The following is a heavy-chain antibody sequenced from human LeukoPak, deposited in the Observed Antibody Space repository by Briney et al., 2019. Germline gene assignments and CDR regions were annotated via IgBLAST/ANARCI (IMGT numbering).Heavy chain of an antibody. D-gene: IGHD5-18*01. V-gene: IGHV3-33*06. Sequence: PGRSLRLSCAASGFTFSVYGLHWVRQAPGKGLEWVAVMWADGMNKYYADSVKGRFTVSRDNSKNTLYLQMNSLRAEDTAVYYCAKDWIQSYNYYYYGMDVWGQGTTVTVSS. CDR1: GFTFSVYG. CDR3: AKDWIQSYNYYYYGMDV. J-gene: IGHJ6*02. CDR2: MWADGMNK.